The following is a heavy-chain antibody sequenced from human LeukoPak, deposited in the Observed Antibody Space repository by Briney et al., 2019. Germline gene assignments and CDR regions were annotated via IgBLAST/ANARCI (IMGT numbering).Heavy chain of an antibody. Sequence: ASVKVSCKASGYTFTSYYMHWVRRAPGQGLEWMGIINPSGGSTSYAQKFQGRVTMTRDMSTSTVYMELSSLRSEDTAVYYCARGTRIVVVPAAYPNWFDPWGQGTLVTVSS. J-gene: IGHJ5*02. V-gene: IGHV1-46*01. CDR1: GYTFTSYY. D-gene: IGHD2-2*01. CDR2: INPSGGST. CDR3: ARGTRIVVVPAAYPNWFDP.